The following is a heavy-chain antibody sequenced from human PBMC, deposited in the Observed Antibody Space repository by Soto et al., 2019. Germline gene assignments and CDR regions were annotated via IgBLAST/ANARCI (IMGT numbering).Heavy chain of an antibody. D-gene: IGHD3-10*01. CDR3: ARAGTNMVQFDY. V-gene: IGHV4-59*01. J-gene: IGHJ4*02. CDR1: GGSINSYF. Sequence: SETLSLTCTVSGGSINSYFWSWIRQSPGKGLEWIGHIYYSGSTSYSPSLKSRVSISVDTSKNQFSLGVHSVTAADTAVYYCARAGTNMVQFDYWGQGTLVTVSS. CDR2: IYYSGST.